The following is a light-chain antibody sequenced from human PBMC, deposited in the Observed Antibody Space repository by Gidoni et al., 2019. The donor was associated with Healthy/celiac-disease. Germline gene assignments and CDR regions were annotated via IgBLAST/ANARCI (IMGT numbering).Light chain of an antibody. CDR3: GTWDSSLSAVV. V-gene: IGLV1-51*01. CDR2: DNN. Sequence: AAPGQKVTISCSGSSSNIGNNYVSWYQQLPGTAPKLLIYDNNKRPSGIPDRFSGSKSGTSATLGITGLQTGDEADYYCGTWDSSLSAVVFGGGTKLTVL. CDR1: SSNIGNNY. J-gene: IGLJ2*01.